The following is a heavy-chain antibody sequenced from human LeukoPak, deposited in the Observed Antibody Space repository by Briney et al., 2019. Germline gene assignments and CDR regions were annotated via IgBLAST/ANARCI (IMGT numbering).Heavy chain of an antibody. CDR1: GFTFLTYS. CDR3: ARGNYYGSGCDF. Sequence: PGGSLRLSCAASGFTFLTYSVGWVRQAPGKGPEMVAHISASGDSMYYADSVEGRFTISRDNSKNTLFLQMNSLRAEDTAVYYCARGNYYGSGCDFWGQGSLVTVSS. J-gene: IGHJ4*02. D-gene: IGHD3-10*01. CDR2: ISASGDSM. V-gene: IGHV3-23*01.